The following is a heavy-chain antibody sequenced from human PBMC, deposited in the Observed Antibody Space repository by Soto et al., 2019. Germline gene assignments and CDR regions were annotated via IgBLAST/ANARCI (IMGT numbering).Heavy chain of an antibody. J-gene: IGHJ4*02. D-gene: IGHD3-16*01. Sequence: EVQLVESGGGLVQPGGSLRLSCAASGFTFSSYWMHWVRQAPGKGLVWVSRTNEDGSTINYADSVKGRFTIARDTAKNTLNLEINSVRAGDTVLYYFTRDKGGRGGYWGQGTLVTVSS. CDR3: TRDKGGRGGY. V-gene: IGHV3-74*01. CDR2: TNEDGSTI. CDR1: GFTFSSYW.